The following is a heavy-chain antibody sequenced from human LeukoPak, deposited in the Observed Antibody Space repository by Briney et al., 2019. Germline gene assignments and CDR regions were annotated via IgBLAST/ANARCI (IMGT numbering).Heavy chain of an antibody. D-gene: IGHD1-14*01. V-gene: IGHV3-11*06. Sequence: GGSLRLSCSASGFTFSDYYMSWIRQAQGKGLEWFSYICSSSTYTNYADSVKGRLTISGDNAKNSLYLQMNSLRAEDTAVYYGAREVKARNDFDYWGQGTLVTVSS. CDR1: GFTFSDYY. CDR3: AREVKARNDFDY. J-gene: IGHJ4*02. CDR2: ICSSSTYT.